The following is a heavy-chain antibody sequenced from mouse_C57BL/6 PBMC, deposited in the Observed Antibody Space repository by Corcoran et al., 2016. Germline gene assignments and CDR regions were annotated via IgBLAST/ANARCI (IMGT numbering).Heavy chain of an antibody. CDR3: AREDTTAYFDY. CDR1: GYTFTDYY. Sequence: EVQLQQSGPELVKPGASVKISCKASGYTFTDYYMNWVKQSHGKSLEWIGDINPNNGGTSYNQKFKGKATLTVDKSSSTAYMELRSLTSEDSAVYYCAREDTTAYFDYWGQGTTPTVYS. CDR2: INPNNGGT. V-gene: IGHV1-26*01. D-gene: IGHD1-2*01. J-gene: IGHJ2*01.